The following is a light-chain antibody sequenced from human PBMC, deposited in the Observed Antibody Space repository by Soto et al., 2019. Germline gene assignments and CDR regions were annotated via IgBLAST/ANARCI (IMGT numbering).Light chain of an antibody. J-gene: IGLJ2*01. CDR2: EVR. Sequence: QSALTQPASVSGSPGQSITISCTGTSSDVGAYNYVSWYQQYPGKAPKVIIFEVRKRPSGVSNRFSGSKSGDTASLTISGLQAEDEADYYCSSYTSASTLVFGGGTKLTVL. V-gene: IGLV2-14*01. CDR3: SSYTSASTLV. CDR1: SSDVGAYNY.